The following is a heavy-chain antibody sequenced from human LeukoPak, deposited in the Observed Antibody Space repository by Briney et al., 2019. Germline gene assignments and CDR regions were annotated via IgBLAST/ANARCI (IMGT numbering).Heavy chain of an antibody. J-gene: IGHJ5*02. D-gene: IGHD3-3*01. Sequence: ASVKVSCKASGYTFTSFYIHWVRQAPGQGLEWMGIINPSGGSTNYAQKFQGRVTMTRDMSTSTVYMELSSLRSEDTAVYYCAREAVTIFGVVRTQTKKLPHRFDPWGQGTLVTVSS. V-gene: IGHV1-46*01. CDR2: INPSGGST. CDR3: AREAVTIFGVVRTQTKKLPHRFDP. CDR1: GYTFTSFY.